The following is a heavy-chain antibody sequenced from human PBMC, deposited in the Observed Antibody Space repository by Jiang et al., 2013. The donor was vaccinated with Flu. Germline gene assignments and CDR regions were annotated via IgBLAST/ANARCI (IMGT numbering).Heavy chain of an antibody. Sequence: GSGLVKPSETLSLTCTVSGGSVSSGSYYWSWIRQPPGKGLEWIGYIYYSGSTNYNPSLKSRVTISVDTSKNQFSLKLSSVTAADTAVYYCARVRGITMIVVGGQVRYFDYWGQGTLVTVSS. CDR3: ARVRGITMIVVGGQVRYFDY. D-gene: IGHD3-22*01. J-gene: IGHJ4*02. V-gene: IGHV4-61*01. CDR2: IYYSGST. CDR1: GGSVSSGSYY.